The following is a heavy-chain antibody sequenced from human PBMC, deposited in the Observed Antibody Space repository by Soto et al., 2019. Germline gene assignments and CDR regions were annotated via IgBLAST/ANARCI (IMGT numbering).Heavy chain of an antibody. D-gene: IGHD6-13*01. J-gene: IGHJ4*02. V-gene: IGHV2-5*02. CDR2: IYWDDDK. CDR3: AHSPGSSSWYDY. CDR1: GFSLSTSGVG. Sequence: QITLKESGPTLVKPTQTLTLTCTFSGFSLSTSGVGVGWIRQPPGKALEWLALIYWDDDKRYSPSLKSRLTITKATSKHQVVLTMTNMDPVDTATYYCAHSPGSSSWYDYWGQGTLVTVSS.